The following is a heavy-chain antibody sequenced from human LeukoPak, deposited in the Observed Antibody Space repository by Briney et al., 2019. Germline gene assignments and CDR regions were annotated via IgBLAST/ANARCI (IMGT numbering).Heavy chain of an antibody. CDR1: GFTFSNFA. D-gene: IGHD6-19*01. CDR2: MSNDGNNK. J-gene: IGHJ3*02. V-gene: IGHV3-30-3*01. Sequence: PGRSLRLSCAASGFTFSNFAMHWVREAPGKGGEWVAVMSNDGNNKYYADSVKGRFTISRDNSKNTLYLQMNSLRAEDTAVYYCARDRYSSGWYGAFDIRGQGTMVTVSS. CDR3: ARDRYSSGWYGAFDI.